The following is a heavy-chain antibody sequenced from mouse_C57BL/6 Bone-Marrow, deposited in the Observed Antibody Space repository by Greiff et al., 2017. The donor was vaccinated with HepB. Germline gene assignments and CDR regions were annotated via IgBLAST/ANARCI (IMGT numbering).Heavy chain of an antibody. D-gene: IGHD4-1*01. Sequence: DVKLVESGGGLVQPGGSLKLSCAASGFTFSDYGMAWVRQAPRKGPEWVAFISNFAYSIYYADTVTGRFTIARENAKNTLYLEMSSLRSEDTAMYYCARGLGRVYYAMDYWGQGTSGTVSS. CDR3: ARGLGRVYYAMDY. J-gene: IGHJ4*01. CDR2: ISNFAYSI. V-gene: IGHV5-15*04. CDR1: GFTFSDYG.